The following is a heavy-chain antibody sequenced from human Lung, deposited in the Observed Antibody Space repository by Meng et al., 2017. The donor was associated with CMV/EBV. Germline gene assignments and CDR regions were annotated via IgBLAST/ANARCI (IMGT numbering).Heavy chain of an antibody. CDR1: GFTVSRNY. CDR2: IYSSGSGRT. V-gene: IGHV3-53*01. J-gene: IGHJ4*02. CDR3: VRDPSYDILTAYPMAFDY. D-gene: IGHD3-9*01. Sequence: GGSLRLSCAASGFTVSRNYMNWVRQTPGKGLEWVSVIYSSGSGRTKYADSVKGRFTISRDNSKNTVFLQMNSLRADDTAVYYCVRDPSYDILTAYPMAFDYWGQGTXVTVSS.